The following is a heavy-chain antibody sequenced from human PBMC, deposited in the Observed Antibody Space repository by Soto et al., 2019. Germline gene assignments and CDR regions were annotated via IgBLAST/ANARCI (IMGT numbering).Heavy chain of an antibody. CDR2: IFYNGNT. V-gene: IGHV4-59*08. CDR3: ARQGGEYRSSWFLFDP. CDR1: GGKLINYY. D-gene: IGHD6-6*01. Sequence: SEPNCLTYTVAGGKLINYYGSWIRKQPGKGLEWIGYIFYNGNTNYNPSLKSRVTMSVDTSKSRFSLRLSSVTAADTAIYYCARQGGEYRSSWFLFDPWGPGTLVTVSS. J-gene: IGHJ5*02.